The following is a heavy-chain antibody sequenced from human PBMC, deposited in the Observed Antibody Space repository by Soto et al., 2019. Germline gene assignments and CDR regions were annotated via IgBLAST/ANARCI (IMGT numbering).Heavy chain of an antibody. J-gene: IGHJ4*02. CDR1: GYTFTSYY. CDR3: ARDAPGRGYSYGHFDY. V-gene: IGHV1-46*01. Sequence: GASVKVSCKASGYTFTSYYMHWVRQAPGQGLEWMGIINPSGGSTSYAQKFQGRVTMTRDTSTSTVYMELSSLRSEDTAVYYCARDAPGRGYSYGHFDYWGLGTLVTVSS. D-gene: IGHD5-18*01. CDR2: INPSGGST.